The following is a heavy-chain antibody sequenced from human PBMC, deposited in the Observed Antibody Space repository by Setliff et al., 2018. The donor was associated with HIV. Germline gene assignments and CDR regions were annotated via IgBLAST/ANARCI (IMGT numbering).Heavy chain of an antibody. V-gene: IGHV4-61*02. D-gene: IGHD1-26*01. CDR3: ARRSIVGVARGFYYYNLDV. Sequence: SETLSLTCTVSGGSISSGGFYWTWIRQHPGKGLEWIGRIYTSGRIDYNPSLKSRVTISVDTSNKQFSLNLSSVTAADTAVYYCARRSIVGVARGFYYYNLDVWGQGTTVTVSS. CDR2: IYTSGRI. J-gene: IGHJ6*02. CDR1: GGSISSGGFY.